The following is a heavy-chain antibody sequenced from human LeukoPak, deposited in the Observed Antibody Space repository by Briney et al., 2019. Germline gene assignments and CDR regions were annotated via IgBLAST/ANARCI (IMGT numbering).Heavy chain of an antibody. Sequence: SQTLSLTCTVSGGSISSGGYYWSWIRQHPGKGLEWIGYIYYSGSTYYNPSLKSRVTMSVDTSKNQFSLKLSSVTAADTAVYYCAREVIEDWFDPWGQGTLVTVSS. V-gene: IGHV4-31*03. CDR2: IYYSGST. D-gene: IGHD2/OR15-2a*01. CDR3: AREVIEDWFDP. CDR1: GGSISSGGYY. J-gene: IGHJ5*02.